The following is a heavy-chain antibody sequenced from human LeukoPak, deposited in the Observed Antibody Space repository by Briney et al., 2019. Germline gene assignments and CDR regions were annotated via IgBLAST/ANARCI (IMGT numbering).Heavy chain of an antibody. CDR3: ARGTGCTGGSCSYYGMDV. Sequence: ASVTVSCKGSGYTFSSYAMHWVRQAPGQRLEWMGWINACNGDTKYSQKFQGRVTITRDTSATTAYMELSSLRSEDTAVYYCARGTGCTGGSCSYYGMDVWGQGTTVTVSS. CDR2: INACNGDT. V-gene: IGHV1-3*01. D-gene: IGHD2-15*01. CDR1: GYTFSSYA. J-gene: IGHJ6*02.